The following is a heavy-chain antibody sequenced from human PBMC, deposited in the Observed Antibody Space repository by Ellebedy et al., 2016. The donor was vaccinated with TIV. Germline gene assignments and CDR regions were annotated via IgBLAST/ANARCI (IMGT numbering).Heavy chain of an antibody. Sequence: GESLKISCAASGFTFSSNWMHWVRQAPGKGLVWVPRINSDGSSTSYADSVKGRFTISRDNAKNTLYLQMNSLRAEDTAVYYCARGGGCGSGDCWAFDYWGQGTLVTVSS. CDR2: INSDGSST. CDR3: ARGGGCGSGDCWAFDY. D-gene: IGHD2-21*02. J-gene: IGHJ4*02. V-gene: IGHV3-74*01. CDR1: GFTFSSNW.